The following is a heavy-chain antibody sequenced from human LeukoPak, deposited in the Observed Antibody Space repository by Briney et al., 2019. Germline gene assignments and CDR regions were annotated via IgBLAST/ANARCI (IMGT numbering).Heavy chain of an antibody. Sequence: PSETLSLTCTVSGGSISSYFWSWIRQPPGKGLEWIGYIYYSGSTNYNPSLKSRVTISVDTSKNQFSLKLSSVTAADTAVYYCARQRAARLGGIDYWGQGTLVTVSS. CDR3: ARQRAARLGGIDY. D-gene: IGHD6-6*01. CDR1: GGSISSYF. CDR2: IYYSGST. J-gene: IGHJ4*02. V-gene: IGHV4-59*08.